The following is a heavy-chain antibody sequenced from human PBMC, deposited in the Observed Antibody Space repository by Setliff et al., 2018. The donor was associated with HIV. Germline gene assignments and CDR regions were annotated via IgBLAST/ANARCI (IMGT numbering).Heavy chain of an antibody. Sequence: SETLSPTCAVYSGSFSGYYWSWIRQPPGKGLEWIGEINHSGSNNYNPSIKSRVTISIDTPKNQFSVKVNFVTGADTAVYYCAREQRLVTRRYFDSWGQGIMVTVSS. CDR3: AREQRLVTRRYFDS. V-gene: IGHV4-34*01. CDR2: INHSGSN. J-gene: IGHJ4*02. D-gene: IGHD6-13*01. CDR1: SGSFSGYY.